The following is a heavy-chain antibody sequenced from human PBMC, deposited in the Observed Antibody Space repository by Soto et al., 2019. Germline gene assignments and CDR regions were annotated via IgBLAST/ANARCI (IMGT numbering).Heavy chain of an antibody. CDR2: IDPSGST. J-gene: IGHJ5*02. D-gene: IGHD3-16*01. CDR3: ARGRDGGGAS. Sequence: QVQLQQWGAGLLKPSETLSLTCGIYGASFSGNYWSWLRQPPGEGLEWIGEIDPSGSTNYSPSLESRTTISACTSKNQFYLKLNAVIAADTAVYYCARGRDGGGASWGQGTLVTVSS. CDR1: GASFSGNY. V-gene: IGHV4-34*01.